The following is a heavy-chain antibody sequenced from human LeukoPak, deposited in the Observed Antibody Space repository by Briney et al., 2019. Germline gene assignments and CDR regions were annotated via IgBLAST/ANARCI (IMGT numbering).Heavy chain of an antibody. CDR2: MKPNSGNT. V-gene: IGHV1-8*01. Sequence: GASVKVSCKASGYTFTSYDINWVRQATGQGLEWMGWMKPNSGNTGYAQKFQGRVTMTRNTSISTAYMELSSLRSEDTAVYYCARPYSYGYDWFDPWGQGTLVTVSS. CDR3: ARPYSYGYDWFDP. D-gene: IGHD5-18*01. CDR1: GYTFTSYD. J-gene: IGHJ5*02.